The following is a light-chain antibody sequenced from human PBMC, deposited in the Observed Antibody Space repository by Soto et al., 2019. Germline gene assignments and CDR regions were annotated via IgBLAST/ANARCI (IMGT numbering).Light chain of an antibody. CDR1: HDVSNY. Sequence: DIEMTQSPSALSASVGDRVTITCQASHDVSNYLNWYRQTPGKAPTLLIKDASVLETGVPSRFSGSGSGTHFTLTISSLQAEDSATYYCQQYNDLPLTFGGGTKV. V-gene: IGKV1-33*01. CDR3: QQYNDLPLT. CDR2: DAS. J-gene: IGKJ4*01.